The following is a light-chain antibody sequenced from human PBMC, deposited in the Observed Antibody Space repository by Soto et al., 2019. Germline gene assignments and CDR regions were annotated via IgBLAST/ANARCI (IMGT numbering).Light chain of an antibody. Sequence: SYELTQPLSVSVALGQTARITCGGNNIGSKNVHWYQQKPGQAPMLVIYRDSNRTSGIPELFSGSNSGNTATLTISRAQAGDEADYYCQVWDSSTARVFGGGTKLTVL. CDR3: QVWDSSTARV. CDR1: NIGSKN. CDR2: RDS. V-gene: IGLV3-9*01. J-gene: IGLJ3*02.